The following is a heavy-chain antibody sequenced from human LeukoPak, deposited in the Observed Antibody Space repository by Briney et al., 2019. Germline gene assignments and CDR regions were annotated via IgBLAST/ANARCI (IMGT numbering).Heavy chain of an antibody. J-gene: IGHJ6*02. D-gene: IGHD6-13*01. CDR2: ISSSSSTT. V-gene: IGHV3-48*01. CDR1: GFTFSSYS. CDR3: ARDLWGAAGYYGMDV. Sequence: GGSLRLSCAASGFTFSSYSMNWVRQAPGKGLEWVSYISSSSSTTYYADSVKGRFTISRDNSKNTLYLQMNSLRAEDTAVYYCARDLWGAAGYYGMDVWGQGTTVTVSS.